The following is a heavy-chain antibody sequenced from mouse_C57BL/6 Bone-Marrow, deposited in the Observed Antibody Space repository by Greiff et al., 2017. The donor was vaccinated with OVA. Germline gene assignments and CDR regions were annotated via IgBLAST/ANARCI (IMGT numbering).Heavy chain of an antibody. CDR3: ARHLGNDY. V-gene: IGHV1-19*01. CDR1: GYTFTDYY. Sequence: EVKLMESGPVLVKPGASVKMSCKASGYTFTDYYMNWVKQSHGKSLEWIGVINPYNGGTSYNQKFKGKATLTVDKSSSTAYMELNSLTSEDSAVYYCARHLGNDYWGQGTTLTVSS. CDR2: INPYNGGT. D-gene: IGHD2-1*01. J-gene: IGHJ2*01.